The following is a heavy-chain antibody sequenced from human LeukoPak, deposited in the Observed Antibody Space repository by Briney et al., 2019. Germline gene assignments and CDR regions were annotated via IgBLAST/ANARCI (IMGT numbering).Heavy chain of an antibody. CDR1: GFTFNICN. J-gene: IGHJ4*02. CDR3: ARLRVYYFDY. Sequence: GGSLRLSCAASGFTFNICNMNWVRQAPGKGLEWVSYISSSSSTIYYADSVKGRFTISRDNAKNSLYLQMNSLRAEDTAVYYCARLRVYYFDYWGQGTLVTVSS. V-gene: IGHV3-48*01. CDR2: ISSSSSTI.